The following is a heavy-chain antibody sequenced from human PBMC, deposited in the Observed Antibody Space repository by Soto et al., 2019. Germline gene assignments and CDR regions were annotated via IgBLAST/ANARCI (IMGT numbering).Heavy chain of an antibody. CDR2: INPNSGGT. Sequence: GQGLEWMGWINPNSGGTNYAQKFQGWVTMTRDTSISTAYMELSRLRSDDTAVYYCAREGVQLYYYGMDVWGQGTTVTVSS. D-gene: IGHD1-1*01. CDR3: AREGVQLYYYGMDV. J-gene: IGHJ6*02. V-gene: IGHV1-2*04.